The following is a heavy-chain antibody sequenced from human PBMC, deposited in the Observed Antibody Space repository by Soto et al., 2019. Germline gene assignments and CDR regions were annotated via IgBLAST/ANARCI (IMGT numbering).Heavy chain of an antibody. V-gene: IGHV3-30*18. CDR2: ISYDGSKQ. D-gene: IGHD6-19*01. CDR3: AKEGRQWLIYCYYGMGV. J-gene: IGHJ6*02. Sequence: EGSLRLSCAASGFNFCTSGKHRVRPAHGQEREWVAVISYDGSKQDYAVTGKGRFSISRDNSKNTLYQQMNSLRVEDTALYYGAKEGRQWLIYCYYGMGVWHQGTTVTV. CDR1: GFNFCTSG.